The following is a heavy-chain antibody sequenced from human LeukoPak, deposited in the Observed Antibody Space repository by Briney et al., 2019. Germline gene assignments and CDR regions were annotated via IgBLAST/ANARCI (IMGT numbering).Heavy chain of an antibody. D-gene: IGHD3-3*01. Sequence: SVKVSCKASGGTFSSYAISWVRQAPGKGLEWMGGIIPIFGTANYAQKFQGRVTIAADESTSTAYMELSSLRSEDTAVYYCARMYYDFWSGYFGLDDAFGIWGQGTMVTVSS. V-gene: IGHV1-69*01. CDR2: IIPIFGTA. J-gene: IGHJ3*02. CDR3: ARMYYDFWSGYFGLDDAFGI. CDR1: GGTFSSYA.